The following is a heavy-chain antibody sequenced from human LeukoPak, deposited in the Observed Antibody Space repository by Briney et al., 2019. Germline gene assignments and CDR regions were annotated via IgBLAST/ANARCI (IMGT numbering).Heavy chain of an antibody. CDR2: IDPTDSYT. Sequence: GDSLKISCKGSGYNFSNYWIAWVRQMPGKGLEWMGRIDPTDSYTNYSPSFQGHVTISADKSISTAYLQWSSLKASDTAMYYCARQVYKHRIDYWGQGTLVTVSS. CDR3: ARQVYKHRIDY. V-gene: IGHV5-10-1*01. J-gene: IGHJ4*02. CDR1: GYNFSNYW. D-gene: IGHD1-14*01.